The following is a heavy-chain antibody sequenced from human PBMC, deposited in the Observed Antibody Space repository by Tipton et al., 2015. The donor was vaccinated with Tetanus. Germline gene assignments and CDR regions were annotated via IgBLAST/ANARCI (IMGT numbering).Heavy chain of an antibody. V-gene: IGHV4-59*01. D-gene: IGHD4-17*01. CDR2: IYYVGNT. CDR3: ARGSDYGLSQVDY. CDR1: GGSISSYY. Sequence: TLSLTCTVSGGSISSYYWNWIRQPPGKGLEWMGYIYYVGNTNYNPSLNSRVIISVDMSKNQFYLKLTSVTAADTAVYLCARGSDYGLSQVDYWGQGTLVTVSS. J-gene: IGHJ4*02.